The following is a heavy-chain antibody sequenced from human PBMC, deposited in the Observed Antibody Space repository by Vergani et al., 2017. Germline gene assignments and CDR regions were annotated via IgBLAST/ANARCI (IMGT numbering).Heavy chain of an antibody. Sequence: QVQLVESGGGVVQPGRSLRLSCAASGLTFSNYAMHWVRQAPGKGLEWVAVIWSDGSKKYYGDSVRGRFTISRDNSKNTLDLQMNSLRAEDTAVYYCAKEHQDDTVEAPAVIQGSLDNWGQGTLVTVSS. J-gene: IGHJ4*02. CDR2: IWSDGSKK. CDR1: GLTFSNYA. CDR3: AKEHQDDTVEAPAVIQGSLDN. V-gene: IGHV3-33*06. D-gene: IGHD2-2*02.